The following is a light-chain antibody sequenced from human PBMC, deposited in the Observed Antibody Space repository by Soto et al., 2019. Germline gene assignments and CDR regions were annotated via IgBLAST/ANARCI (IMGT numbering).Light chain of an antibody. V-gene: IGKV3-20*01. CDR3: QLYGSSWT. CDR2: GAS. J-gene: IGKJ1*01. Sequence: EIVLTQSPGTLSLSPGERATLSCRASQSVSSSYLARYQQKPGQAPWLLIYGASSRPTGIPDRFSGSGSGTDFTLTISRLEREDFAVYYCQLYGSSWTFGQGTKVEIK. CDR1: QSVSSSY.